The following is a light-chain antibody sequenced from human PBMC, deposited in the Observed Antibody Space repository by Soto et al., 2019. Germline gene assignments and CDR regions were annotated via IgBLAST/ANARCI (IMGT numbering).Light chain of an antibody. V-gene: IGLV2-8*01. CDR3: SSHAGTKVV. Sequence: QSALTQPPSASGSPGQSVTISCAGTSSDVGAYNYASWYQQHPGKAPKLMIYEVTKRPSGVPDRFSGSKSGNTASLTVSGLQVEDEADYYCSSHAGTKVVFGGGTKLTVL. J-gene: IGLJ2*01. CDR1: SSDVGAYNY. CDR2: EVT.